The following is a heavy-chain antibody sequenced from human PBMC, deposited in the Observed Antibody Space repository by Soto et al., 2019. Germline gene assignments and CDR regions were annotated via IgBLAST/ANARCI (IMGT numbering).Heavy chain of an antibody. D-gene: IGHD4-17*01. CDR1: GYTFTSYG. V-gene: IGHV1-18*01. J-gene: IGHJ4*02. Sequence: ASLKVSCKASGYTFTSYGISWVRQAPGEGVEWMGWISVYNGNTNYAQKLQGRVTMTTDTSTSTPYMELRSLRSDDTALYYCARDAPYTVTTPGTFDYWGQGTLVTVSS. CDR3: ARDAPYTVTTPGTFDY. CDR2: ISVYNGNT.